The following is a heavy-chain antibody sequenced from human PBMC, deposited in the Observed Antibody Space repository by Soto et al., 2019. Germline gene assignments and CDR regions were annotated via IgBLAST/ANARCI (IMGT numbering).Heavy chain of an antibody. Sequence: QVQLQQWGAGLLKPSETPSLTCAVYGGSFSGYYWSWIRQPPGKGLEWIGEINHSGSTNYNPSLKSRVTISVDTSKNQFSLKLSSVTAADTAVYYCARGRYCSSTSCYRTDDYWGQGTLVTVSS. CDR2: INHSGST. CDR3: ARGRYCSSTSCYRTDDY. D-gene: IGHD2-2*01. V-gene: IGHV4-34*01. J-gene: IGHJ4*02. CDR1: GGSFSGYY.